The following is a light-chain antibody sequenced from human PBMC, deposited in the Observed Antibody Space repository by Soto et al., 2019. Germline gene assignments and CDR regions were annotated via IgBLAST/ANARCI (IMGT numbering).Light chain of an antibody. CDR2: GNS. J-gene: IGLJ3*02. CDR1: SSNIGAGYD. CDR3: QSYDSSLSGCV. Sequence: QSVLTQPPSVSGAPGQRVTISCTGSSSNIGAGYDVHWYQQLPGTAPKLLIYGNSNRPSGVPDRFSGSKSGTSASLAITGLQASDVADYYTQSYDSSLSGCVFGGGTKLTVL. V-gene: IGLV1-40*01.